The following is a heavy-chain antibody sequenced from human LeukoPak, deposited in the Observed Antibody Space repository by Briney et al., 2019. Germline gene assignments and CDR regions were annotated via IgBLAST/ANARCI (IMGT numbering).Heavy chain of an antibody. J-gene: IGHJ4*02. CDR1: GGSISTYY. V-gene: IGHV4-59*08. CDR2: IYYSGTT. D-gene: IGHD5-24*01. Sequence: SETLSLTCTVSGGSISTYYWSWIRQPPGKGLEWIGSIYYSGTTNYNPSLKSRVTISLDTSKNQFSLKLSSVTAADTAVYQCARGRWLQLPDYWGQGTLVTVSS. CDR3: ARGRWLQLPDY.